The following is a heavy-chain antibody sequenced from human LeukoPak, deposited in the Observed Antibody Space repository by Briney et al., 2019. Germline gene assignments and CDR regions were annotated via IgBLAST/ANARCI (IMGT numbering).Heavy chain of an antibody. D-gene: IGHD4-11*01. CDR3: AKGGDSNYDYFDY. CDR2: LSRSGGST. Sequence: GGSLRLSCAASGFTVSSFAMSWVRQAPGKGLEWVSALSRSGGSTYYADFVKGRFTISRDNSKNTPYLQMNSLRAEDTAIYYCAKGGDSNYDYFDYWGQGTLVTVSS. J-gene: IGHJ4*02. V-gene: IGHV3-23*01. CDR1: GFTVSSFA.